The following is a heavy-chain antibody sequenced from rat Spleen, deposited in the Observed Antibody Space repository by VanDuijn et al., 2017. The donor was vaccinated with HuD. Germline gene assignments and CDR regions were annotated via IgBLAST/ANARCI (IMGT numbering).Heavy chain of an antibody. CDR2: ITPSGGST. CDR3: TRDRILRSTGFDY. Sequence: EVQLVESGGGLVQPGRSLKLSCAASGITFSNYAMAWVRQAPTKGLEWVASITPSGGSTYYRDSVKGRFTVSRDNAKSSLYLQMDSLRSEDSATYYCTRDRILRSTGFDYWGQGVMVTVSS. CDR1: GITFSNYA. V-gene: IGHV5-20*01. D-gene: IGHD1-6*01. J-gene: IGHJ2*01.